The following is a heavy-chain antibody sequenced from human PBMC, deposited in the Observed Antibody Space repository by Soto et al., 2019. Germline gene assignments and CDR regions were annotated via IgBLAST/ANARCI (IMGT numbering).Heavy chain of an antibody. CDR2: ISSSSSYI. V-gene: IGHV3-21*01. Sequence: EVQLVESGGGLVKPGGSLRLSCAASGFTFSSYSMNWVRQAPGKGLEWVSSISSSSSYIYYADSVKGRFTISRDNAKNSLYLQMNSLRAEDTAVYYCARDATRYRSNSASDYYYYGMDVWGQGTTVTVSS. CDR3: ARDATRYRSNSASDYYYYGMDV. CDR1: GFTFSSYS. J-gene: IGHJ6*02. D-gene: IGHD6-13*01.